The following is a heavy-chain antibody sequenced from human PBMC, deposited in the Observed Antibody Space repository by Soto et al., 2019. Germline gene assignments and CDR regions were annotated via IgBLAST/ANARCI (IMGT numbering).Heavy chain of an antibody. J-gene: IGHJ6*02. CDR1: GGSISSGDYY. D-gene: IGHD5-12*01. CDR2: IYYSGST. CDR3: ARESGGYDWGNYYYYGMDV. Sequence: SETLSLTCPVSGGSISSGDYYWSWIRQPPGKGLEWIGYIYYSGSTYYNPSLKSRVTISVDTSKNQFSLKLSSVTAADTAVYYCARESGGYDWGNYYYYGMDVWGQGTTVTVSS. V-gene: IGHV4-30-4*01.